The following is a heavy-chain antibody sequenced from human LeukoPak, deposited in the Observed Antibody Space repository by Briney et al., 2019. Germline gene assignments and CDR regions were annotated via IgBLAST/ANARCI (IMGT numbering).Heavy chain of an antibody. Sequence: GGSLRPSCAASGFTFSSYGMHWVRQAPGKGLEWVAFIRYDGSNKYYADSVKGRFTISRDNSKNTLYLQMNSLRAEDTAVYYCAKVASVATLHYYYYMDVWGKGTTVTVSS. CDR2: IRYDGSNK. D-gene: IGHD5-12*01. CDR3: AKVASVATLHYYYYMDV. CDR1: GFTFSSYG. J-gene: IGHJ6*03. V-gene: IGHV3-30*02.